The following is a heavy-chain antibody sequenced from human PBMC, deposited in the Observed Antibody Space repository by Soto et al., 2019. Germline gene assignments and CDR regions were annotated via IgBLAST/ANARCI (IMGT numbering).Heavy chain of an antibody. CDR2: IYYSGST. Sequence: SETLSVTCTVSGGSISSGGYYWSRLRQHPGKGLEWIGYIYYSGSTYYNPSLKSRVTISVDTSKNQFSLKLSSVTAADTAVYYCARRNVVVTASAFDIWGQGTMVTVSS. CDR3: ARRNVVVTASAFDI. J-gene: IGHJ3*02. D-gene: IGHD2-21*02. V-gene: IGHV4-31*03. CDR1: GGSISSGGYY.